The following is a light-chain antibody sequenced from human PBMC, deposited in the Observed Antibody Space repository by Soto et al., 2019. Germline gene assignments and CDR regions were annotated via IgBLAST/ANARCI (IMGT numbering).Light chain of an antibody. CDR2: GNY. CDR3: AAWDDSLSGSFV. V-gene: IGLV1-47*02. J-gene: IGLJ1*01. Sequence: QSVLTQPPSASGTPGQRVTISCSGSSSNIGSNYVYWYQQLPGTAPKLLIYGNYQRPSGVPDRFSGSKSGTSATLAISGLRSEDEADYFCAAWDDSLSGSFVFATETKVTV. CDR1: SSNIGSNY.